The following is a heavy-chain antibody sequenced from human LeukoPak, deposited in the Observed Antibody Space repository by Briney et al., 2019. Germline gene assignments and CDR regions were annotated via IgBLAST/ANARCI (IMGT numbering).Heavy chain of an antibody. V-gene: IGHV1-69*06. Sequence: SVKVSCKASGYTFTSYYMHWVRQAPGQGLEWMGGIIPIFGTANYAQKFQGRVTITADKSTSTAYMELSSLRSEDTAVYYCARGYCSGGSCYNYYYMDVWGKGTTVTVSS. CDR1: GYTFTSYY. CDR2: IIPIFGTA. CDR3: ARGYCSGGSCYNYYYMDV. D-gene: IGHD2-15*01. J-gene: IGHJ6*03.